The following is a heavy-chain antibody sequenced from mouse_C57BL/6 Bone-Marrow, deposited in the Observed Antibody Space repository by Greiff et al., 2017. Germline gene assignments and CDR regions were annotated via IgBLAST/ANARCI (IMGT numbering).Heavy chain of an antibody. CDR2: ISDGGSYT. CDR3: ARGVNYYGSSYYFDY. V-gene: IGHV5-4*03. Sequence: EVKLMESGGGLVKPGGSLKLSCAASGFTFSSYAMSWVRQTPEKRLEWVATISDGGSYTYYPDNVKGRFTISRDNAKNNLYLQMSHLKSEDTAMYYCARGVNYYGSSYYFDYWGQGTTLTVSS. J-gene: IGHJ2*01. D-gene: IGHD1-1*01. CDR1: GFTFSSYA.